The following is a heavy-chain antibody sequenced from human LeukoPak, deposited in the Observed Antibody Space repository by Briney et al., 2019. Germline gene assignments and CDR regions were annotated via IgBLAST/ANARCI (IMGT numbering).Heavy chain of an antibody. CDR1: GFTVGTKY. V-gene: IGHV3-66*01. D-gene: IGHD3-22*01. CDR3: ARSLLYDYDSSGPGN. J-gene: IGHJ4*02. CDR2: IHSGGST. Sequence: GGSLRLSCAASGFTVGTKYMSWVRQAPGQGLEWVSVIHSGGSTYYADSVKGRFTISRDNSKNTLYLQMNSLRAEDTAVYYCARSLLYDYDSSGPGNWGQGSLVTVSS.